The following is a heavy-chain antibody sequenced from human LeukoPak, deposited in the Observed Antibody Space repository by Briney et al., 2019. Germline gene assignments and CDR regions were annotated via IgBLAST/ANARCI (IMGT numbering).Heavy chain of an antibody. J-gene: IGHJ4*02. CDR1: GSSISSGYY. CDR3: ATGVGRDSGWYVPFDF. CDR2: IYHSGST. Sequence: SETLSLTCAVSGSSISSGYYWGWIRQPPGKGLEWIGNIYHSGSTFNNPSLKSRVTISLDTSKTHFSLKLSSVTAADTAVYYCATGVGRDSGWYVPFDFWGRGTLVTVSS. D-gene: IGHD3-10*02. V-gene: IGHV4-38-2*01.